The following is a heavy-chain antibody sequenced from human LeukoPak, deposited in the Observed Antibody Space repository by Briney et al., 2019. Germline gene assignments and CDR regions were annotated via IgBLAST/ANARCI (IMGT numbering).Heavy chain of an antibody. J-gene: IGHJ5*02. Sequence: ASVKVSCKASGYTFTSYGISWVRRAPGQGLEWMGWISAYNGNTNYAQKLQGRVTMTTDTSTSTAYMELRSLRSDDTAVYYCARDKTSFRMRPNNWFDPWGQGTLVTVSS. CDR1: GYTFTSYG. CDR2: ISAYNGNT. CDR3: ARDKTSFRMRPNNWFDP. V-gene: IGHV1-18*01. D-gene: IGHD2/OR15-2a*01.